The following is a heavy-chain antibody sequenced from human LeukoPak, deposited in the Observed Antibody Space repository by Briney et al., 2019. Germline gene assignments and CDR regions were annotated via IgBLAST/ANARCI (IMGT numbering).Heavy chain of an antibody. V-gene: IGHV3-30*18. CDR2: ISYDGSNK. Sequence: GGSLRLSCAASGFTFSSYGMHWVRQAPGKGLEWVAVISYDGSNKYYADSVKGRFTISRDNSKNTLYLQMNSLRAEDTAVYYCAKDLLKVDPFGDYWGQGTLVTVSS. CDR1: GFTFSSYG. J-gene: IGHJ4*02. CDR3: AKDLLKVDPFGDY. D-gene: IGHD3-10*01.